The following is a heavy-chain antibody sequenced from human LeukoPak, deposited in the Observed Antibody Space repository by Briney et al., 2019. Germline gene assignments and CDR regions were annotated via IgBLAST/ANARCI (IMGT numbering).Heavy chain of an antibody. D-gene: IGHD3-3*01. CDR2: ISAYNGNT. CDR3: ARVPPHSYDFWSSYYHYFAY. J-gene: IGHJ4*02. V-gene: IGHV1-18*01. CDR1: GYTFTSYG. Sequence: ASVTVSCKASGYTFTSYGISWVRQAPGQGLEWMGWISAYNGNTHYAQKLQGRVTMTTDTSTSTAYLELRSLTSDDTAVYYCARVPPHSYDFWSSYYHYFAYWGQRTLATVPS.